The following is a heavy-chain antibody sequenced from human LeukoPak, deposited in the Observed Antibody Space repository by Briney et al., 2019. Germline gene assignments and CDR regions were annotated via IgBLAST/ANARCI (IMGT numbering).Heavy chain of an antibody. J-gene: IGHJ5*02. CDR1: GGSISSYY. D-gene: IGHD1-1*01. CDR2: IYYSGST. CDR3: ARGDWNDGRSWFDP. V-gene: IGHV4-59*01. Sequence: KSSETLSLTCTVSGGSISSYYWSWIRQPPGKGLEWIGYIYYSGSTNYNSSLKSRVTISVDTSKNQFSLKLSSVTAADTAVYYCARGDWNDGRSWFDPWGQGTLVTVSS.